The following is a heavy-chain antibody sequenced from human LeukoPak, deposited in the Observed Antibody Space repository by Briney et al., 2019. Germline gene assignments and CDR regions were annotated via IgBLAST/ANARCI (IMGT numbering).Heavy chain of an antibody. D-gene: IGHD4-17*01. CDR1: GFTFSSYS. V-gene: IGHV3-21*01. J-gene: IGHJ4*02. CDR2: ISGSSTYI. Sequence: GGSLRLSCAASGFTFSSYSMNWVRQAPGKGLEWVSSISGSSTYIYYADSVKGRFTISRDNAKNSLYLQVNSLRAEDTAVYYCASLMTTVTIPDYWGQGTLVTVSS. CDR3: ASLMTTVTIPDY.